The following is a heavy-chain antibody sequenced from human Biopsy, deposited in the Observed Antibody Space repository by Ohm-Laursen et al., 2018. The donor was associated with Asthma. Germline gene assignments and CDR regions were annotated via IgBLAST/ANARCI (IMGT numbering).Heavy chain of an antibody. J-gene: IGHJ5*02. D-gene: IGHD4-17*01. CDR1: GGSINIGDYY. V-gene: IGHV4-31*03. CDR3: ARTTYGDDGFDP. Sequence: SDTLSLTCTVSGGSINIGDYYWSWIRQHPVKGLEWIGYIYYSGSTYYNPSLKSRVSISLDTSMNQFSLSLTSVTAADTAVYYCARTTYGDDGFDPWGQGTLVTVSS. CDR2: IYYSGST.